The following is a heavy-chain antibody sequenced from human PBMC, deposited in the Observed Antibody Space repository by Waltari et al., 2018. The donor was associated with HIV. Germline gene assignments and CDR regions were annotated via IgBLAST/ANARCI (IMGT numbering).Heavy chain of an antibody. Sequence: QVQLVESGGGVVQPGRSLSLSCAASGFTFTPYGMHWVRQAPGKGVEWVALIWHDGSKTYYADSLKGRFTISRDNSKNTLYLQMNSLRGEDTAVYYCARQVGAALFDYWGQGALVTVSS. V-gene: IGHV3-33*01. CDR1: GFTFTPYG. D-gene: IGHD1-26*01. CDR3: ARQVGAALFDY. CDR2: IWHDGSKT. J-gene: IGHJ4*02.